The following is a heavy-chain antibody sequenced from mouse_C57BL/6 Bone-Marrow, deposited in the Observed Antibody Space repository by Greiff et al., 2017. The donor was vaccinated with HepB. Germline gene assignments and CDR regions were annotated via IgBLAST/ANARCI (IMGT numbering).Heavy chain of an antibody. CDR3: ARDYYGSSPYYAMDY. J-gene: IGHJ4*01. D-gene: IGHD1-1*01. Sequence: QVQLQHPGAELVMPGASVKLSCKASGYTFTSYWMHWVKQRPGQGLEWIGEIDPSDSYTNYNQKFKGKSTLTVDKSSSTAYMQLSSLTSEDSAVYYCARDYYGSSPYYAMDYWGQGTSVTVSS. V-gene: IGHV1-69*01. CDR2: IDPSDSYT. CDR1: GYTFTSYW.